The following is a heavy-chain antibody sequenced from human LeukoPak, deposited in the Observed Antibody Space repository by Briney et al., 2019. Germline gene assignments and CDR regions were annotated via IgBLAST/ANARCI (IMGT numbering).Heavy chain of an antibody. CDR1: GGSFSGYY. J-gene: IGHJ4*02. D-gene: IGHD3-3*01. V-gene: IGHV4-34*01. Sequence: SETLSLTCAVYGGSFSGYYRSWIRQPPGKGLEWIGEINHSGSTNYNPSLKSRVTISVDTSKNQFSLKLSSVTAADTAVYYCARGGFLEWLFAFDYWGQGTLVTVSS. CDR2: INHSGST. CDR3: ARGGFLEWLFAFDY.